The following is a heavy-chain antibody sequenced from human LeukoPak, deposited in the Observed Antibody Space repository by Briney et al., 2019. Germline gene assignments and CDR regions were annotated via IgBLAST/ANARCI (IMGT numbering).Heavy chain of an antibody. CDR2: IYYSGST. V-gene: IGHV4-31*03. CDR3: AREPRLDYAFDI. J-gene: IGHJ3*02. Sequence: SETLSLTCTVSGGSISSGGYYWSWIRQHPGKGLEWIGYIYYSGSTYYNPSLKSRVTISVDTSKNQFSLKQSSVTAADTAVYYCAREPRLDYAFDIWGQGTMVTVSS. CDR1: GGSISSGGYY. D-gene: IGHD2-21*01.